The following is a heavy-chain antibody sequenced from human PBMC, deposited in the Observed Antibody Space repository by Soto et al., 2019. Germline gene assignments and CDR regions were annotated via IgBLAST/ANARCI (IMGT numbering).Heavy chain of an antibody. J-gene: IGHJ5*01. D-gene: IGHD7-27*01. CDR3: ARVLGKTWFDT. CDR2: IYYTGNT. CDR1: DGSLSGSY. Sequence: PSETLSLTCAVSDGSLSGSYWSWIRQSPGKGLEWIGYIYYTGNTYYNPSLKSRVTISIDTSKNQFSLKLTSVTAADTAVHYCARVLGKTWFDTWGHGTLVTVSS. V-gene: IGHV4-59*01.